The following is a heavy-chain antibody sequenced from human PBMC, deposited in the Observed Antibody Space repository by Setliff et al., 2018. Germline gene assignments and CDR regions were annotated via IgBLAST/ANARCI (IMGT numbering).Heavy chain of an antibody. D-gene: IGHD3-10*01. CDR1: GFTVSSSY. CDR2: ISRGGNTI. CDR3: ARDKDPWRWFGESSLGY. Sequence: GGSLRLSCAASGFTVSSSYMSWVRQAPGKGLEWVSYISRGGNTIYYADSVKGRFTISRDNAKNSLYLQMNSLRAEDTAVYYCARDKDPWRWFGESSLGYWGQGTLVTVSS. J-gene: IGHJ4*02. V-gene: IGHV3-11*04.